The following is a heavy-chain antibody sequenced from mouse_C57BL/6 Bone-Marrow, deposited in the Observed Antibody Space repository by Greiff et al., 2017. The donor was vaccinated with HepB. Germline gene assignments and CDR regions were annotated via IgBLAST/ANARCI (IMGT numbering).Heavy chain of an antibody. V-gene: IGHV7-1*01. CDR2: SRNKANDYTT. J-gene: IGHJ4*01. Sequence: EVKLVESGGGLVQSGRSLRLSCATSGFTFSDFYMEWVRQAPGKGLEWIAASRNKANDYTTEYSASVKGRFIVSRDTSQSILYLQMNALRAEDTAIYYCAREEFWGQGTSVTVSS. CDR1: GFTFSDFY. CDR3: AREEF.